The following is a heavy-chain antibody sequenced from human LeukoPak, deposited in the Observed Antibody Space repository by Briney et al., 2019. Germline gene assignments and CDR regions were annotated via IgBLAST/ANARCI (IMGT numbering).Heavy chain of an antibody. CDR2: INSDGSST. CDR3: AKGGGYEAQYYYYYLDV. Sequence: GGSLRLSCAASGFTFSSYWMHWVRQAPGKGLVWVSRINSDGSSTSYADSVKGRFTISRDNAKNTLYLQMNSLRAEDTAVYYCAKGGGYEAQYYYYYLDVWGKGTTVTISS. V-gene: IGHV3-74*01. J-gene: IGHJ6*03. D-gene: IGHD5-12*01. CDR1: GFTFSSYW.